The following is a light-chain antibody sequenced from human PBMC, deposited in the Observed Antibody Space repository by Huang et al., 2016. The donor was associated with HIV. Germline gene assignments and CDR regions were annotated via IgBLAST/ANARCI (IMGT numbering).Light chain of an antibody. CDR1: QSVSST. V-gene: IGKV3-15*01. CDR2: GSS. J-gene: IGKJ1*01. CDR3: QQYNNWPWT. Sequence: ETVMTQSPATLSVSPGGRVTLSCRASQSVSSTLAWYQQKPGQSPRRLIYGSSTRATDIPATFSGSGSGTEFTLTISSLQSEDFAVYFCQQYNNWPWTFGQGTKVEIK.